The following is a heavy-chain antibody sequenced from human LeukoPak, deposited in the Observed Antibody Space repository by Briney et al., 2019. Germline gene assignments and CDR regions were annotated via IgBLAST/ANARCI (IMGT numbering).Heavy chain of an antibody. Sequence: SETLSLTCTVSVGSISGYYWSWLRQPPGKGLECIGYIYNSGSTNYNPSLKARVTISVDTSKNQFSLKLTSVTAADTAVYYCARVGGSNFYYYGMDVWGQGTTVTVSS. CDR2: IYNSGST. CDR1: VGSISGYY. D-gene: IGHD3-10*01. V-gene: IGHV4-59*08. CDR3: ARVGGSNFYYYGMDV. J-gene: IGHJ6*02.